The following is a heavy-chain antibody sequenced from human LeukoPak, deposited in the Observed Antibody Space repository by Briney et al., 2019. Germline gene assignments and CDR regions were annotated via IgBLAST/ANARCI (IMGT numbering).Heavy chain of an antibody. CDR1: GYTFTSYG. CDR3: ARAVSSIAARGVSDY. V-gene: IGHV1-18*01. D-gene: IGHD6-6*01. CDR2: ISAYNGNT. Sequence: ASVKVSCKASGYTFTSYGLSWVRQAPGQGLEWIGWISAYNGNTNYAQMLQGRVTMTTETSTSTAYMELRSLRSDDTAVYYCARAVSSIAARGVSDYWGQGTLVTVSS. J-gene: IGHJ4*02.